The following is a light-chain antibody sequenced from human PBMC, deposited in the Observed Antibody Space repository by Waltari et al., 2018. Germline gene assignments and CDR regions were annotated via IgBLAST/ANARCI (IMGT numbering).Light chain of an antibody. CDR2: EVN. J-gene: IGLJ2*01. CDR1: SSDVGGHTY. CDR3: SSYVDSNNIL. Sequence: QSALTQPPSASGSPGQSVTIACTGVSSDVGGHTYVSWYQQHPGKAPKVMIYEVNNRPSGVPDRFSGSKAGNTASLTVSGLQAEDEASYDCSSYVDSNNILFGGGTKLTVL. V-gene: IGLV2-8*01.